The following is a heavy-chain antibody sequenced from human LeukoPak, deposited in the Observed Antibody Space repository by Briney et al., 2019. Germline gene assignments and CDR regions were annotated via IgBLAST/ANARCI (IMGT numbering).Heavy chain of an antibody. J-gene: IGHJ3*02. CDR2: FDPEDGET. D-gene: IGHD3-10*01. Sequence: ASVKVSCKVSGYXLTELSIHWVRQAPGKGLEWMGGFDPEDGETIYAQKFQGRVTMTEDTSTDTAYMELSSLRSEDTAVYYCATVRGSGSYYNGAFDIWGQGTMVTVSS. V-gene: IGHV1-24*01. CDR3: ATVRGSGSYYNGAFDI. CDR1: GYXLTELS.